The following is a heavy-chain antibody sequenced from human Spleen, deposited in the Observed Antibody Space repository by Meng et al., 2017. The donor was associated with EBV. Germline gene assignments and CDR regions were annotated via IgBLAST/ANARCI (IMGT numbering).Heavy chain of an antibody. CDR2: IIPNSGGT. CDR3: ARGGTRTFNNNKTY. Sequence: QVAVVQSGAGVKKPGSSVKLSCKASGYTFPGNYMHWVRQAPGQGLEWMGRIIPNSGGTYYAQKFQGRVTMTTDTSISTAYMELSRLTSDDTAVYYCARGGTRTFNNNKTYWGRGTLVTVSS. J-gene: IGHJ4*02. CDR1: GYTFPGNY. V-gene: IGHV1-2*06. D-gene: IGHD1/OR15-1a*01.